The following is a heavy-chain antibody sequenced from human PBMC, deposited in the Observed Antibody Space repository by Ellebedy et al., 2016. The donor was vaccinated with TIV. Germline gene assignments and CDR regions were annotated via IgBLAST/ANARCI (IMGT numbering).Heavy chain of an antibody. Sequence: GESLKISCAASGFIFNHYSMNWVRQAPGKGLEWVAVISYDGYNKYYADSLKGRFTISRDKSKSTSYLQMKSLTSDDTAVYFCARGDSSDCFVNWGQGTLVSVSS. V-gene: IGHV3-30*03. D-gene: IGHD6-19*01. CDR1: GFIFNHYS. CDR3: ARGDSSDCFVN. J-gene: IGHJ4*02. CDR2: ISYDGYNK.